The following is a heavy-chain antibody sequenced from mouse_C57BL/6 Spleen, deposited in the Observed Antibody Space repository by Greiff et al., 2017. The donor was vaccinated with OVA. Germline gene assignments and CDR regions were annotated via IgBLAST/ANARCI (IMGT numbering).Heavy chain of an antibody. CDR3: ALYYDYDTRAMDY. V-gene: IGHV14-2*01. CDR1: GFNIKDYY. D-gene: IGHD2-4*01. CDR2: IDPEDGET. Sequence: VQLKQSGAELVKPGASVKLSCTASGFNIKDYYMPWVKQRTEQGLEWIGRIDPEDGETKYAPKFQGKATITADTSSNTAYLPRSSLTSEDTAVYYGALYYDYDTRAMDYWGQGTSVTVSS. J-gene: IGHJ4*01.